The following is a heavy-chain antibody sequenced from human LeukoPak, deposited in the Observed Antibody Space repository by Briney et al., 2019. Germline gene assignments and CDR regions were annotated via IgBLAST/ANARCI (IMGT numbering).Heavy chain of an antibody. J-gene: IGHJ4*02. V-gene: IGHV4-30-2*01. CDR2: IYHSGST. CDR1: GDSISSDGYY. Sequence: PSETLSLTCTVSGDSISSDGYYWSWIRQPPGKGLEWIGYIYHSGSTYYNPSLKSRVTISVDRSKNQFSLKLSSVTAADTAVYYCARGSSLNGSGNYWGQGTLVTVSS. D-gene: IGHD2-15*01. CDR3: ARGSSLNGSGNY.